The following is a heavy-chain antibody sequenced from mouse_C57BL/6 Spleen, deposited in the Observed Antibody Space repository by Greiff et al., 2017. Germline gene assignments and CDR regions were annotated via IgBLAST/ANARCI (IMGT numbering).Heavy chain of an antibody. D-gene: IGHD4-1*02. J-gene: IGHJ4*01. CDR2: IGPGSGST. V-gene: IGHV1-77*01. CDR1: GYTFTDYY. CDR3: ARDRSINCYAMDY. Sequence: VQLQQSGAELVKPGASVKISCKASGYTFTDYYITWVKQRPGQGLEWIGKIGPGSGSTYYNEKFKGKATLTADKSSSTAYMQLSSLTSEDSAVYFCARDRSINCYAMDYWGQGTSVTGSS.